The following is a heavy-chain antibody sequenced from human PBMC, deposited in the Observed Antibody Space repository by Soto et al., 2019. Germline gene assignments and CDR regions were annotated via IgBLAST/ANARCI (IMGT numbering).Heavy chain of an antibody. Sequence: ASVKVSCKASGYTLTSYGVSWVRQAPGQGLEWMGWISAYTGNTNYAQKFQGRVTMTTDTSTSTIYMELRSLRSDDTAVYYCARDLVAAVATGGWLDPWGQGTLVTVSS. J-gene: IGHJ5*02. CDR1: GYTLTSYG. V-gene: IGHV1-18*01. CDR2: ISAYTGNT. CDR3: ARDLVAAVATGGWLDP. D-gene: IGHD6-13*01.